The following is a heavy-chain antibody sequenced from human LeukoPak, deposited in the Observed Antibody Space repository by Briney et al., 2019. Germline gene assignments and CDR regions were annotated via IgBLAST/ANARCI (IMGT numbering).Heavy chain of an antibody. Sequence: PGGSLRLSCAASGFTFSSYGMHWVRQAPGKGLEWVAVISYDGSNKYYADSVKGRFTISRDNSKNTLYLQMNSLRAEDTAVYYCAKDSGYGIDYWGQGTLVTVSS. D-gene: IGHD5-18*01. CDR3: AKDSGYGIDY. J-gene: IGHJ4*02. V-gene: IGHV3-30*18. CDR1: GFTFSSYG. CDR2: ISYDGSNK.